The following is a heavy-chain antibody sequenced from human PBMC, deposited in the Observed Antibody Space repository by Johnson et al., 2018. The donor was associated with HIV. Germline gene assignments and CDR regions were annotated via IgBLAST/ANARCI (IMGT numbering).Heavy chain of an antibody. Sequence: VQLVESGGGVVQTGGSLRLSCVASGFIFSNYWMHWVRQAPGKGLVWVSRINNDGTNSAFADFLKGRSTISRDDSKNSLYLQMNSLKTEDTAVYYCAREPEGWAFDIWGQGTMVTVSS. D-gene: IGHD1-26*01. CDR3: AREPEGWAFDI. CDR2: INNDGTNS. V-gene: IGHV3-74*01. CDR1: GFIFSNYW. J-gene: IGHJ3*02.